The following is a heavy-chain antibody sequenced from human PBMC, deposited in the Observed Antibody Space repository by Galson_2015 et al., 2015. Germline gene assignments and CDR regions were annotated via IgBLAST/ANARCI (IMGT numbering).Heavy chain of an antibody. V-gene: IGHV3-23*01. CDR3: AKEAYFYCSGSYFLDYYFHYLIDV. Sequence: SLRLSCAASGFTFNSYAMSWVRQAPGKGLEWVSGISGTGGSRWYADSVKGRFTISRDTSKNTLYLQMNSLRAEDTAVYFCAKEAYFYCSGSYFLDYYFHYLIDVWGPGNTGTV. J-gene: IGHJ6*03. D-gene: IGHD3-10*01. CDR2: ISGTGGSR. CDR1: GFTFNSYA.